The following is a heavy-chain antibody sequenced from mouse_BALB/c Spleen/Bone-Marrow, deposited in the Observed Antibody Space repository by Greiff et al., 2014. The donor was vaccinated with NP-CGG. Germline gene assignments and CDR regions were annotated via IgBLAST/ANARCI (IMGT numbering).Heavy chain of an antibody. CDR3: ARGYGSSSYDTDY. D-gene: IGHD1-1*01. CDR2: IYPGGGYT. V-gene: IGHV1-63*02. CDR1: GYTFTNYW. Sequence: VKLVESGAELVRPGTSVKMSCKAAGYTFTNYWIGWVKQRPGHGLEWIGDIYPGGGYTNYNEKFKGKATLTADTSSSTAYMQLGSLTSEDSAIYYCARGYGSSSYDTDYWGQGTSVTVSS. J-gene: IGHJ4*01.